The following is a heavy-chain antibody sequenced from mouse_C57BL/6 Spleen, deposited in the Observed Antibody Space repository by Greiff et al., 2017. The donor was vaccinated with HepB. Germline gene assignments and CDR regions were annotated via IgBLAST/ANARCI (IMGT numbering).Heavy chain of an antibody. V-gene: IGHV5-6*01. CDR2: ISSGGSYT. J-gene: IGHJ2*01. D-gene: IGHD1-1*01. CDR1: GFTFSSYG. Sequence: EVMLVESGGDLVKPGGSLKLSCAASGFTFSSYGMSWVRQTPDKRLEWVATISSGGSYTYYPDSVKGRFTISRDNAKNTLYLQMSSLKSEDTAMYYCARLYGSSYGYFDYWGQGTTLTVSS. CDR3: ARLYGSSYGYFDY.